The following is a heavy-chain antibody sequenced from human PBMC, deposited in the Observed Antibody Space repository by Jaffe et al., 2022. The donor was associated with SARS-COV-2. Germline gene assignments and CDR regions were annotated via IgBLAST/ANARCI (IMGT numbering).Heavy chain of an antibody. V-gene: IGHV4-39*01. CDR1: GGSISSSSYY. D-gene: IGHD1-26*01. J-gene: IGHJ4*02. CDR3: ARQVVGATHFPPYYFDY. CDR2: IYYSGST. Sequence: QLQLQESGPGLVKPSETLSLTCTVSGGSISSSSYYWGWIRQPPGKGLEWIGSIYYSGSTYYNPSLKSRVTISVDTSKNQFSLKLSSVTAADTAVYYCARQVVGATHFPPYYFDYWGQGTLVTVSS.